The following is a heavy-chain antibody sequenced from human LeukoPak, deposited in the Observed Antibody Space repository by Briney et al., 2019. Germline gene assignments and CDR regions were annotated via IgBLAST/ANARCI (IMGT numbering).Heavy chain of an antibody. V-gene: IGHV5-10-1*01. J-gene: IGHJ5*02. D-gene: IGHD3-10*01. Sequence: GESLKISCKGSGYSFTSYWISWVRQMPGKGLEWMGRIDPSDSYTNYSPSFQGHVTISADKSISTAYLQWSSLKASDTAMYYCARLPRVAYTPHNYGSGSYLAWGQGTLVTVSS. CDR1: GYSFTSYW. CDR3: ARLPRVAYTPHNYGSGSYLA. CDR2: IDPSDSYT.